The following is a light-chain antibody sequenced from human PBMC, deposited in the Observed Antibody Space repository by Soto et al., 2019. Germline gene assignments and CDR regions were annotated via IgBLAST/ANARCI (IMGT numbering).Light chain of an antibody. CDR2: AAY. J-gene: IGKJ4*01. CDR1: QGISSY. CDR3: QPYYSYPLT. V-gene: IGKV1-8*01. Sequence: AIRMTQSPSSLSASTGDRVTITCRASQGISSYLAWYQQKPGKAPKVLIYAAYTLQSDVPSRFSGSGSGTDFPLTISCLQSEDFATYYCQPYYSYPLTFGGGTKVEMK.